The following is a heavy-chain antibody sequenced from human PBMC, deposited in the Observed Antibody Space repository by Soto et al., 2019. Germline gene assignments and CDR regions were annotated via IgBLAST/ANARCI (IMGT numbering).Heavy chain of an antibody. Sequence: PSETLSLTCTAYGESFNGYYWSWIRQPPGKGLEWIGEIHHSGSTNYNPSLKSRVTFSIDTSKRQFSLTVRSVTAADTAVYYCARGKRGSSWYRGEEKYYYYGMDVWGQGTLVTVSS. CDR3: ARGKRGSSWYRGEEKYYYYGMDV. CDR2: IHHSGST. J-gene: IGHJ6*02. CDR1: GESFNGYY. D-gene: IGHD6-13*01. V-gene: IGHV4-34*01.